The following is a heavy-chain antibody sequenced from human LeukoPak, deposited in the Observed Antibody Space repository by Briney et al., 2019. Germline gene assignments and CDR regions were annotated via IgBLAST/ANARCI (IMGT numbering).Heavy chain of an antibody. V-gene: IGHV3-9*01. CDR2: ISWNSGSI. CDR3: ARGYSYGYYPDYFDY. Sequence: GGSLRLSCTASGFTFDDYAMHWVRQAPGKGLEWVSGISWNSGSIGYADSVKGRFTISRDNAKNSLHLQMNSLRAEDAAVYYCARGYSYGYYPDYFDYWGQGTLVTVSS. CDR1: GFTFDDYA. D-gene: IGHD5-18*01. J-gene: IGHJ4*02.